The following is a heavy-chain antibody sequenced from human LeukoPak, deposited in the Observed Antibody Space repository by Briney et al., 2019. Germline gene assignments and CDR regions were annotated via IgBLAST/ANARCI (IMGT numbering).Heavy chain of an antibody. CDR3: ARLNGILSAHASLDY. Sequence: TSETLSLTCTVSGGSMSSYYWSWIRQPPGKGLEWIAYIHYSGSTNYNPSLKSRVTISVDTSKSQFSLKLSSVTAADTAVYYCARLNGILSAHASLDYWGQGTLVTVSS. D-gene: IGHD3-9*01. J-gene: IGHJ4*02. CDR2: IHYSGST. CDR1: GGSMSSYY. V-gene: IGHV4-59*08.